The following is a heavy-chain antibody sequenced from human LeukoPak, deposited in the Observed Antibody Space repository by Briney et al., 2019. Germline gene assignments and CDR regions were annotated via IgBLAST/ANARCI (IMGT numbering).Heavy chain of an antibody. CDR3: ARSPYYDHTGYYDY. CDR2: ISYDGSNK. J-gene: IGHJ4*02. CDR1: GFTFSSYA. D-gene: IGHD3-22*01. V-gene: IGHV3-30*14. Sequence: PGGSLRLSCAASGFTFSSYAMHWVRQAPGKGLEWVAVISYDGSNKYYADSVKGRFTISRDNSKNTVYLQMGSLRPEDMAVYYCARSPYYDHTGYYDYWGQGTLVTVSS.